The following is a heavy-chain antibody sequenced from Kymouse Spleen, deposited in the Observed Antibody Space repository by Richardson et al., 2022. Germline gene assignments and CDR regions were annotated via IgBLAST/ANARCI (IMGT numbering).Heavy chain of an antibody. D-gene: IGHD3-10*01. CDR3: ARVLWFGELLSYYGMDV. V-gene: IGHV3-48*02. CDR2: ISSSSSTI. CDR1: GFTFSSYS. J-gene: IGHJ6*02. Sequence: EVQLVESGGGLVQPGGSLRLSCAASGFTFSSYSMNWVRQAPGKGLEWVSYISSSSSTIYYADSVKGRFTISRDNAKNSLYLQMNSLRDEDTAVYYCARVLWFGELLSYYGMDVWGQGTTVTVSS.